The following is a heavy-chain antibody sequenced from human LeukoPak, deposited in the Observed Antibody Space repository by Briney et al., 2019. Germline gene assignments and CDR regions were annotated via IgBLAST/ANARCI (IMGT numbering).Heavy chain of an antibody. Sequence: ASVKVSCKASGYTFTGYYMHWVRQAPGQGLEWMGWINPNSGGTNYAQKFQGRVTMTRETSISTAYMELSRLRSDDTAVYYCARGGEYSYGWKNYYYMDVWGKGTTVTVSS. V-gene: IGHV1-2*02. CDR2: INPNSGGT. D-gene: IGHD5-18*01. J-gene: IGHJ6*03. CDR1: GYTFTGYY. CDR3: ARGGEYSYGWKNYYYMDV.